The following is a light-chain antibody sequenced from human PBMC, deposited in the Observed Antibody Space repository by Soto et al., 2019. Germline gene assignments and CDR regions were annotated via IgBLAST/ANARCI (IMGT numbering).Light chain of an antibody. CDR1: SSDVGGYNY. Sequence: QSVLTQPASVSGSPGQSITISCTGTSSDVGGYNYVSWYQQHPGKAPKLMIYDVSNRPSGVSNRFSGSKSGNTASLTISGLQAEDEADYYCRSYTRSSTLVFGGGTRVTGL. CDR2: DVS. CDR3: RSYTRSSTLV. J-gene: IGLJ2*01. V-gene: IGLV2-14*01.